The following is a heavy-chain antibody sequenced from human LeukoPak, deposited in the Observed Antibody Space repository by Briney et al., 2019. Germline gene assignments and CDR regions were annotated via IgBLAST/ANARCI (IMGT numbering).Heavy chain of an antibody. CDR2: IYPGDSDT. CDR1: GYXFTTYW. J-gene: IGHJ4*02. V-gene: IGHV5-51*01. D-gene: IGHD2-2*01. Sequence: GESLKISCNGSGYXFTTYWIGWVRQMPGKGLEWMGIIYPGDSDTRYSPSFQGQVTISADKSISTAYLQWSSLKASDTAMYYCARRSKYCSSTSCYENWGQGTLVTVSS. CDR3: ARRSKYCSSTSCYEN.